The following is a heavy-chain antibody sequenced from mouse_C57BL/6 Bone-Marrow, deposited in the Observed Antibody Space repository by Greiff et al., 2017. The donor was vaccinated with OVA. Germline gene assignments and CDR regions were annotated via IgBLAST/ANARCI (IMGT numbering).Heavy chain of an antibody. J-gene: IGHJ2*01. V-gene: IGHV5-6*02. D-gene: IGHD4-1*01. CDR3: ARHKLGPGDY. Sequence: DVKLVESGGDLVKPGGSLKLSCAASGFTFSSYGMSWVRQTPDKRLEWVATISSGGSYTYYPDSVQGRFTISRDNAKNTLYLQMSSLKSEDTAMYYCARHKLGPGDYWGQGTTLTVSS. CDR1: GFTFSSYG. CDR2: ISSGGSYT.